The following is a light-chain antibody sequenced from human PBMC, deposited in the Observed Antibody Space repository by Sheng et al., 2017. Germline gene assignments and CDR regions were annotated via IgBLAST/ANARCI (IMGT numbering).Light chain of an antibody. V-gene: IGLV2-8*01. CDR3: SSHAGSKNV. J-gene: IGLJ3*02. CDR2: EVS. CDR1: SSDVGVIT. Sequence: QSALTQPPSASGSPGQSVTISCTGTSSDVGVITMSPVPTAPRQAPKLIIYEVSKRPSGVPDRFSGSKSGNTASLTVSGLQAEDEADYYCSSHAGSKNVVGGGTKLTVL.